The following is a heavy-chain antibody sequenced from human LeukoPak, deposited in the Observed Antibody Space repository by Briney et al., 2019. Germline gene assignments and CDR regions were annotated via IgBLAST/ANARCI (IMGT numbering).Heavy chain of an antibody. CDR1: GGSFSGYY. Sequence: SETLSLTCAVYGGSFSGYYWSWIRQPPGKGLEWIGEVNHSGGTNYNPSLKSRVTISVDTSKNQFSLKLSSVTAADTAVYYCARGSPYSSSWDYWGQGTLVTVSS. J-gene: IGHJ4*02. V-gene: IGHV4-34*01. CDR3: ARGSPYSSSWDY. D-gene: IGHD6-13*01. CDR2: VNHSGGT.